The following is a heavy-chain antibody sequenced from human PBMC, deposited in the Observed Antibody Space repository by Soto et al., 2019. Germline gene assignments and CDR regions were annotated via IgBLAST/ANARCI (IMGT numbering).Heavy chain of an antibody. CDR1: VGSISRYY. CDR3: ARGVAAGADYGMEV. V-gene: IGHV4-4*07. Sequence: SETLSLTCTVSVGSISRYYWSLIRQPPGKGLEWIGRIYTSGGTNYNPSLKSRLTMSVDTSKKKYSLKLSSVTAADTAVYYCARGVAAGADYGMEVSGQGTTVTVSS. D-gene: IGHD6-13*01. J-gene: IGHJ6*02. CDR2: IYTSGGT.